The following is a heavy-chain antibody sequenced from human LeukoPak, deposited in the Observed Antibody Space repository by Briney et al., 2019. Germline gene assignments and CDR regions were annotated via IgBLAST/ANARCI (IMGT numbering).Heavy chain of an antibody. CDR2: IFYREGFSYGGTT. J-gene: IGHJ4*02. Sequence: SETLSLTCTVSGVSISGYYWIWIRQSPRRGLEYIGSIFYREGFSYGGTTFYNPSLQSRVTISVDTSKNAFSLRLSSVTAADTAVYYCARQISGNRDYWGQGTPVTVSA. CDR3: ARQISGNRDY. D-gene: IGHD3-10*01. V-gene: IGHV4-59*05. CDR1: GVSISGYY.